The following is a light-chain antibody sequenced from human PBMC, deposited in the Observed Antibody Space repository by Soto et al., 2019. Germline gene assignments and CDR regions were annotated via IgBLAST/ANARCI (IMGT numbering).Light chain of an antibody. CDR3: SSYTSSSTRV. Sequence: QSALSQPASVSGSRGQSITISCTGTSSDVGAYDFVSWYQQHPDKAPKLMIYEVSNRPSGVSNRFSGSKSVNTATLTISGLQAEDEADYYCSSYTSSSTRVFGTGTKLTVL. J-gene: IGLJ1*01. CDR2: EVS. CDR1: SSDVGAYDF. V-gene: IGLV2-14*03.